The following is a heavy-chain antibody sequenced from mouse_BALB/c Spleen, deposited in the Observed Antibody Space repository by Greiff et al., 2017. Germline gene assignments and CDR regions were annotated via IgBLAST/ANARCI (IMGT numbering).Heavy chain of an antibody. CDR3: TRYYDGYYAMDY. V-gene: IGHV1-69*02. CDR2: IYPSDSYT. Sequence: QVQLQQSGAELVRPGASVKLSCKASGYTFTSYWINWVKQRPGQGLEWIGNIYPSDSYTNYNQKFKDKATLTVDKSSSTAYMQLSSPTSEDSAVYYCTRYYDGYYAMDYWGQGTSVTVSS. J-gene: IGHJ4*01. CDR1: GYTFTSYW. D-gene: IGHD2-3*01.